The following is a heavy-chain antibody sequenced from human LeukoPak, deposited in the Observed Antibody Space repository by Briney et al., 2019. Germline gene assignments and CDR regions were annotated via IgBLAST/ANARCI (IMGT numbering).Heavy chain of an antibody. D-gene: IGHD1-26*01. CDR1: GGSITTSTYY. V-gene: IGHV4-39*01. CDR3: ARHEWELPRGLWDQ. J-gene: IGHJ1*01. CDR2: IYYSGST. Sequence: SETLSLTCTVSGGSITTSTYYWGWVRQPPGKGLERIGSIYYSGSTYYNPSLDSRVIMSLDTSENQFSLRLRSVAAADTAVYYCARHEWELPRGLWDQWGQGTLVTVSS.